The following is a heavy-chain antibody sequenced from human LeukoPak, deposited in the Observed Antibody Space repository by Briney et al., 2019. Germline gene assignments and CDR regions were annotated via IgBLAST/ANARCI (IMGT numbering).Heavy chain of an antibody. Sequence: PGRSLRLSCAASGFTFSSYAMHWVRQAPGKGLEWVAVISYDGSNKYYADSVKGRFTISRDNSKNTLYMRMNTLSAEDTAVYYGARDKDEALDYWGQGTLVTVSS. J-gene: IGHJ4*02. CDR1: GFTFSSYA. V-gene: IGHV3-30-3*01. CDR2: ISYDGSNK. CDR3: ARDKDEALDY.